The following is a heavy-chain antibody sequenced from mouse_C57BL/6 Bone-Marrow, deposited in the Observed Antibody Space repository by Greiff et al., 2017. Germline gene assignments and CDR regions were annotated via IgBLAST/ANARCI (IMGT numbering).Heavy chain of an antibody. CDR2: ISYDGSN. V-gene: IGHV3-6*01. J-gene: IGHJ2*01. D-gene: IGHD2-1*01. CDR3: AGDGNYVDY. Sequence: EVQLQESGPGLVKPSQSLSLTCSVTGYSITSGYYWNWIRQFPGNKLEWMGYISYDGSNNYNPSLKNRISITRDTSKNQFFLKLNSVTTEDTATYYCAGDGNYVDYWGQGTTLTVSS. CDR1: GYSITSGYY.